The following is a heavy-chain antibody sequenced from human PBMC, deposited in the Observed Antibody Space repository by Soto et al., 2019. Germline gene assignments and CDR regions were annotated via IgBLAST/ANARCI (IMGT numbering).Heavy chain of an antibody. V-gene: IGHV1-3*01. Sequence: ASVKVSCKASGYTFTSYAMHWVRQAPGQRLEWMGWINAGNGNTKYSQKFQGRVTITRDTSASTAYMELSSLRSEDTAVYYCASTTYDILTEGGAFDIWGQGTMVTVSS. CDR3: ASTTYDILTEGGAFDI. CDR1: GYTFTSYA. J-gene: IGHJ3*02. D-gene: IGHD3-9*01. CDR2: INAGNGNT.